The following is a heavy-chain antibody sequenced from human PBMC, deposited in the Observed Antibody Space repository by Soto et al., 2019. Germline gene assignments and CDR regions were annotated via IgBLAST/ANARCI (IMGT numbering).Heavy chain of an antibody. J-gene: IGHJ5*01. D-gene: IGHD3-10*02. CDR2: MNPNSGNT. Sequence: ASVKVSCNAAAYTFTSYYINWLRQATGQGGEWMGWMNPNSGNTGYAQKFQGRVTMTRNTSISTAYMELSSRGSEDTAVYYCARLQRACSWRHYLFDSSGQGTIVTVSS. CDR3: ARLQRACSWRHYLFDS. CDR1: AYTFTSYY. V-gene: IGHV1-8*01.